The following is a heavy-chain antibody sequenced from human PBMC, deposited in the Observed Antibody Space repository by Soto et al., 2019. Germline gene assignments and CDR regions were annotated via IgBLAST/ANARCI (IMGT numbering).Heavy chain of an antibody. CDR1: GYTFTDYG. CDR3: ARDPPETPSDY. Sequence: QVQLVQSGADVKKPGASVKVSCKASGYTFTDYGISCVRQAPGQGLERIGWISAKNGNTNLGQKFRGRVTLTTDTSTSTVHMELRSLTPDDTTVYYCARDPPETPSDYWRHGTLVTVAS. CDR2: ISAKNGNT. V-gene: IGHV1-18*01. J-gene: IGHJ4*01.